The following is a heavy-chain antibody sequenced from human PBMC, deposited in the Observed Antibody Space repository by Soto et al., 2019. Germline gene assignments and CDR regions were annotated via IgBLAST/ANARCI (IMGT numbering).Heavy chain of an antibody. CDR3: PRGISLIVEVQRHAPQKSYFDS. CDR1: GGSFSGHF. D-gene: IGHD2-21*01. CDR2: INHSGST. Sequence: SETLSATCAVYGGSFSGHFWSWIRQPPGKVLEWIGEINHSGSTNFNPSLKSRVTISVDTSKNHFSLKVNSLTAADPAVYYCPRGISLIVEVQRHAPQKSYFDSWGHGTVVTVSS. J-gene: IGHJ4*01. V-gene: IGHV4-34*01.